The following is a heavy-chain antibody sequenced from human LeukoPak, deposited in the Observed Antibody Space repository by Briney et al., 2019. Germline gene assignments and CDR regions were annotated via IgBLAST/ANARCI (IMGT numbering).Heavy chain of an antibody. CDR1: GLAFSNFW. Sequence: GSLRLSCATSGLAFSNFWMYWVRQAPGKGLEWVASIKPDGSEDFYADSVKGRFNISRDNAKNSLFLQMTNLKVEDTAVYYCAVDRRFKIFDYWGQGTLVTVSS. J-gene: IGHJ4*02. V-gene: IGHV3-7*01. D-gene: IGHD5-24*01. CDR3: AVDRRFKIFDY. CDR2: IKPDGSED.